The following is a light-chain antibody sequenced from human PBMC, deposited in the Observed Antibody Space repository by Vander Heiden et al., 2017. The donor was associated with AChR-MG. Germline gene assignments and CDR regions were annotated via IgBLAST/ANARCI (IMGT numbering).Light chain of an antibody. V-gene: IGLV5-45*03. Sequence: QAVLPQQSSFSASPGSSASPTCTLRSGITVAPYRMYWYQQKPGSPPQERLNYKSDSNKQQGSGGPSRFSGFKDASAKAGIVRISGLQSEDEADYYCMRWYSSAWVFGGGTKLTVL. CDR3: MRWYSSAWV. J-gene: IGLJ3*02. CDR2: YKSDSNK. CDR1: SGITVAPYR.